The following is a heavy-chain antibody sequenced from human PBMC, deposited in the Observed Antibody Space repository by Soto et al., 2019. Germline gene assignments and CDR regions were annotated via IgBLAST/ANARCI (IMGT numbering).Heavy chain of an antibody. CDR2: IYWDEDK. D-gene: IGHD1-26*01. J-gene: IGHJ2*01. Sequence: QITLNEAGPTLVKPTQTLTLTFTFSGFSLGTYGVGVGWIRLPPGKALEWRALIYWDEDKRYSPSLKSRVTITRDTSTIQVFLTLSNMDPVDPATYYGALRGGGIVDWYFDLWGRGTPVIVSS. CDR3: ALRGGGIVDWYFDL. CDR1: GFSLGTYGVG. V-gene: IGHV2-5*02.